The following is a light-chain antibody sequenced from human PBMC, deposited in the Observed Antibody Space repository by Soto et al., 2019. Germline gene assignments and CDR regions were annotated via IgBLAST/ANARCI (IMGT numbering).Light chain of an antibody. V-gene: IGLV7-46*01. Sequence: QAVVTQEPSMTVSPGGTMILTCGSSTGAVTSGHYPYWFQQKPGQAPRTLIYDTSNKQSWIPARFSGSLLWGKAALTLSGAQPEDEADYYCLLSYSGVVVIGGGTKVTVL. J-gene: IGLJ2*01. CDR3: LLSYSGVVV. CDR1: TGAVTSGHY. CDR2: DTS.